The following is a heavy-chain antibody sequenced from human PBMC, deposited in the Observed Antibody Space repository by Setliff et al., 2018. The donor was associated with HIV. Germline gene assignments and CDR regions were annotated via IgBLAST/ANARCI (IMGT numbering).Heavy chain of an antibody. D-gene: IGHD3-10*02. J-gene: IGHJ5*02. Sequence: ASVKVSCKASGYTFIGHYIHWVRQAPGQGLEWMGWINPNSGDTKYAQKFQDRVSLTRDTSLSTSYMELSSLTSDDTAIYYCARDMFEIWERSLAKGDEFDPWGQGSLVTVSS. CDR1: GYTFIGHY. CDR3: ARDMFEIWERSLAKGDEFDP. CDR2: INPNSGDT. V-gene: IGHV1-2*02.